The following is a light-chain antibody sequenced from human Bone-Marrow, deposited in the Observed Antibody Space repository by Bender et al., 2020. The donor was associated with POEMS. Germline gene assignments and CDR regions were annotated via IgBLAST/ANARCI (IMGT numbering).Light chain of an antibody. Sequence: NFMLTQSHSVSESPGKTVTISCTRSSGSIASNYVQWYQQRPGSSPTTVMFDNNQRPSGVPDRFSGSIDSSSNSASLTISGLKTEDEADYYCQSYDNSAWVFGGGTKLTVL. CDR1: SGSIASNY. CDR2: DNN. CDR3: QSYDNSAWV. V-gene: IGLV6-57*01. J-gene: IGLJ3*02.